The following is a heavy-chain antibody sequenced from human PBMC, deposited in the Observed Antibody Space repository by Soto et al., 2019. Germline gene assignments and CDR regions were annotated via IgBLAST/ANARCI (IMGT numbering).Heavy chain of an antibody. J-gene: IGHJ4*02. V-gene: IGHV3-48*02. CDR3: ARDGDTWIQPLGYYFDY. CDR2: ISSSSSTI. Sequence: GGSLRLSCAASGFTFSSYSMNWVRQAPGKGLEWVSYISSSSSTIYYADSVKGRFTISRDNAKNSLYLQMNSLRDEDTAVYYCARDGDTWIQPLGYYFDYWGQGTLVTVSS. CDR1: GFTFSSYS. D-gene: IGHD5-18*01.